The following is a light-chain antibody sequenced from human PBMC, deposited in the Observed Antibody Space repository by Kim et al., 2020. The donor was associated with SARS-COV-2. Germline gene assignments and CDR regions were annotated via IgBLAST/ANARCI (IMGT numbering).Light chain of an antibody. Sequence: QAVVTQEPSLTVSPGGTVTLTCGSSTGAVTRGLYPYWFQQKPGQAPRTLIYDTSTKHSWTPVRFSGSLLGDKAALTLSGAQPEDEAEYYCLLSYNGARVFGVGTQLTVL. CDR2: DTS. J-gene: IGLJ3*02. CDR1: TGAVTRGLY. V-gene: IGLV7-46*01. CDR3: LLSYNGARV.